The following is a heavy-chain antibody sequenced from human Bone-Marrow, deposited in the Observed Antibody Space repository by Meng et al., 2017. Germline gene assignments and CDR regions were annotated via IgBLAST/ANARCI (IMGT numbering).Heavy chain of an antibody. CDR1: GFTFTMYD. CDR3: ARDIFSGFYYYYGMDV. D-gene: IGHD3-3*01. Sequence: ETLSLTCAASGFTFTMYDMTWARQPQGKGLEWVSSISSSSSYIYYADSVKGRFTISRDNAKNSLYLQMNSLRAEDTAVYYCARDIFSGFYYYYGMDVWGQGTTVTVSS. CDR2: ISSSSSYI. V-gene: IGHV3-21*01. J-gene: IGHJ6*02.